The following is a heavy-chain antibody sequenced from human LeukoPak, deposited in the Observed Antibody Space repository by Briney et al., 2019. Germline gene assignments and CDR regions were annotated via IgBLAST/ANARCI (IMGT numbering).Heavy chain of an antibody. D-gene: IGHD3-16*02. CDR1: GGSISSSSDY. V-gene: IGHV4-39*07. J-gene: IGHJ3*02. Sequence: PSETLSLTCTVSGGSISSSSDYWGGVRQPPGKGLEWIGSIYYSGSTYYNPSLKSRVTISVDTSKNQFSLKLSSVTAADTAVYYCARDVGGILNYVWGSYRYKDAFDIWGQGTMVTVSS. CDR2: IYYSGST. CDR3: ARDVGGILNYVWGSYRYKDAFDI.